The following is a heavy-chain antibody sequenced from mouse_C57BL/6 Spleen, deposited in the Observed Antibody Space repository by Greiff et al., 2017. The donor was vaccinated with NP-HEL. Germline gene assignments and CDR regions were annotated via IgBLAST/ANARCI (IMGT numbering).Heavy chain of an antibody. J-gene: IGHJ4*01. CDR3: AREVIYYDYDEAMDY. D-gene: IGHD2-4*01. V-gene: IGHV1-64*01. CDR2: IHPNSGST. Sequence: QVQLQQPGAELVKPGASVKLSCKASGYTFTSYWMHWVKQRPGQGLEWIGMIHPNSGSTNYNEKFKSKATLTVDKSSSTAYMQLSSLTSEDSAVYYCAREVIYYDYDEAMDYWGQGTSVTVSS. CDR1: GYTFTSYW.